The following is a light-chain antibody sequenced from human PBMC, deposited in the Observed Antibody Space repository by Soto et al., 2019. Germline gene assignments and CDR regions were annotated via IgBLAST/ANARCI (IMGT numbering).Light chain of an antibody. CDR3: QQYNSYST. J-gene: IGKJ1*01. CDR2: DAS. Sequence: DIQMTQSPSTLSASGGDRVTITCRASQSIRSWLAWYQQKPGKAPKLLIYDASSLESGVPSRFSGSGSGTEFTLTISRLQPDDFATYDCQQYNSYSTFGQGTKVEIK. V-gene: IGKV1-5*01. CDR1: QSIRSW.